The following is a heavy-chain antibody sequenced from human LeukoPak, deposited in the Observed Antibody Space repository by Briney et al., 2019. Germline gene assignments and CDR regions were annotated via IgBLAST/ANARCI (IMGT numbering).Heavy chain of an antibody. CDR3: AKDRGGIYGDYYY. CDR2: ISYDGSNK. Sequence: GGSLRLSCAASGFTFSSYGMHWVRQAPGKGLEWVAVISYDGSNKYYADSVKGRFTISRDNSKNTLFLQMNSLRAEDTAVYYCAKDRGGIYGDYYYWGQGTLVTVSS. D-gene: IGHD4-17*01. CDR1: GFTFSSYG. V-gene: IGHV3-30*18. J-gene: IGHJ4*02.